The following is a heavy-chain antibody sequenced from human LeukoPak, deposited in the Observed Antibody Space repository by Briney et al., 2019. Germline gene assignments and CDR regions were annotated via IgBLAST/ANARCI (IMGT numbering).Heavy chain of an antibody. D-gene: IGHD6-13*01. V-gene: IGHV3-23*01. CDR1: GFTFSSYA. CDR2: ISSSGDVT. Sequence: PGGSLRLSCAASGFTFSSYAMSWVRQAPGKGLAWVSAISSSGDVTKYADSAKSRFTISRDNSKNTVYLQMNSLRAEDTAVYYCAKDRSIAAGDDAFDIWGQGTMVTVSS. CDR3: AKDRSIAAGDDAFDI. J-gene: IGHJ3*02.